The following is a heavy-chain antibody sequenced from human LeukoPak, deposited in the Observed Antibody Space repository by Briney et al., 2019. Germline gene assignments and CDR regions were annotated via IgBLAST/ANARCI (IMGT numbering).Heavy chain of an antibody. Sequence: ASVKVSCKVSGYTLTELSMHWVRQAPGKGLEWMGGFDPEDGETIYAQKFQGRVTMTEDTSTDSAYMELSSLRCEDAAVYYCATGTSGLIYYWGEGTLVTVSS. V-gene: IGHV1-24*01. CDR1: GYTLTELS. J-gene: IGHJ4*02. CDR3: ATGTSGLIYY. D-gene: IGHD3-3*01. CDR2: FDPEDGET.